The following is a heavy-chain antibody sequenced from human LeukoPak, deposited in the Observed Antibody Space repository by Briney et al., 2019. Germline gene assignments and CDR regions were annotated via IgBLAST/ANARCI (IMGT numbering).Heavy chain of an antibody. J-gene: IGHJ4*03. D-gene: IGHD6-13*01. CDR2: ISYDGITE. Sequence: GGSLRLSCAASGFAFSSYAMHWVRQAPGKGLEWVAIISYDGITEDYSDSVKGRFSISRDNFKNTLFLQMNSLRAEDTAVYYCAKEGSSWYEGYFDYWGQGTMVTVSS. V-gene: IGHV3-30*04. CDR3: AKEGSSWYEGYFDY. CDR1: GFAFSSYA.